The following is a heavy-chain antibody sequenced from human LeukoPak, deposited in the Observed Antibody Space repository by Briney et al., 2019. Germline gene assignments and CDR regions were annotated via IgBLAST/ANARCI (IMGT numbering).Heavy chain of an antibody. CDR1: GFTFSSYA. Sequence: GGSLRLSCAASGFTFSSYAMSWVRQAPGEGLEWVSAISGSGGSTYYADSVKGRFTISRDNSKNTLYLQMNSLRAEDTAVYYCAKGLMVREAKTVGVNYYYYYGMDVWGKGTTVTVSS. D-gene: IGHD3-10*01. V-gene: IGHV3-23*01. J-gene: IGHJ6*04. CDR2: ISGSGGST. CDR3: AKGLMVREAKTVGVNYYYYYGMDV.